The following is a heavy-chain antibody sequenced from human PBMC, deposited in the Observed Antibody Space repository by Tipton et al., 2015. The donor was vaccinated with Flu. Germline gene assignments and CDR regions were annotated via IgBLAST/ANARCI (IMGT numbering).Heavy chain of an antibody. D-gene: IGHD4-17*01. J-gene: IGHJ6*02. Sequence: SPRLSCVASAFTFGSHEFNWVRQAPGKGLEWVAVIWYDGSNKYYADSVKGRFTISRDNSKNTLYLQMNSLRAEDTAVYYCARDYGDYSPYYYYYYSMDVWGQGTTVTVSS. CDR2: IWYDGSNK. V-gene: IGHV3-33*08. CDR3: ARDYGDYSPYYYYYYSMDV. CDR1: AFTFGSHE.